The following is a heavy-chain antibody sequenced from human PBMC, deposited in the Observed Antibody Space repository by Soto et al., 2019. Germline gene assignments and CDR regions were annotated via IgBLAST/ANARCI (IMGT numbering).Heavy chain of an antibody. J-gene: IGHJ4*02. V-gene: IGHV4-31*03. CDR2: ISYGGST. D-gene: IGHD5-18*01. Sequence: QVQLQESGPGLVKPSQTLSLTCTVSGGSINSGGYCWSWIRQHPGKGLDWIGCISYGGSTSYNPSLKSRGTISVDTSKTLFSLQLTSVTAADTAVYYCSRGILVWGQGALITVSS. CDR1: GGSINSGGYC. CDR3: SRGILV.